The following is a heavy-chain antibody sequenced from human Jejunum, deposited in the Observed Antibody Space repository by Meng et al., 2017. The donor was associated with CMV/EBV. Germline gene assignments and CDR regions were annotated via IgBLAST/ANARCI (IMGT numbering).Heavy chain of an antibody. J-gene: IGHJ6*02. CDR3: VRYENLQHGMDV. D-gene: IGHD1-1*01. CDR2: IKEDGRGQ. Sequence: AASGVTFNTFWMTWVRQAPGKGLEWVANIKEDGRGQWYVDSVKGRFTISRDNARKSLYLQMNSLRAEDTAVYYCVRYENLQHGMDVWGQGTTVTVSS. CDR1: GVTFNTFW. V-gene: IGHV3-7*01.